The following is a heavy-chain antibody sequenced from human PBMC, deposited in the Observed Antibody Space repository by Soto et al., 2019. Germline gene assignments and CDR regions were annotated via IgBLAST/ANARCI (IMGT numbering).Heavy chain of an antibody. V-gene: IGHV4-31*03. J-gene: IGHJ5*02. CDR3: ARSPDDYGDNNWFDP. CDR1: GGSISSGGYY. CDR2: IYYSGST. Sequence: SETLSLTCTVSGGSISSGGYYWSWIRQHPGKGLEWIGYIYYSGSTYYNPSLKSRVTISVDTSKNQFSLKLSSVTAADTAVYYCARSPDDYGDNNWFDPWGQGTLVTVSS. D-gene: IGHD4-17*01.